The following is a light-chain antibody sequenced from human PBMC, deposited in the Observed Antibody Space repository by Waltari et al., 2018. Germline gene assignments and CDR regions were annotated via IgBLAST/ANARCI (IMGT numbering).Light chain of an antibody. J-gene: IGKJ4*01. CDR1: QSISSY. Sequence: EVVLTQSPATLSLSPGERATLSCRASQSISSYLRWYQQKVGQPPRLLIYDASNRASGVPARFSGSGSGTDFTLTIGSLEPEDFAVYYCQQRSRWPLTFGGGTKVEIK. CDR3: QQRSRWPLT. CDR2: DAS. V-gene: IGKV3-11*01.